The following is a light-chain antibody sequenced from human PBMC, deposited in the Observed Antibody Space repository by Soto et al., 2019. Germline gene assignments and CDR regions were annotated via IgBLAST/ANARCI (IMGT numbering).Light chain of an antibody. J-gene: IGKJ1*01. CDR3: QQLNSYPRT. CDR1: QGVSSF. Sequence: DIQLIQSPSFLSASVGDRVTITCRASQGVSSFFAWYQQKPGKAPKLLIYASSTLQSGVPLRFSGSGSGTEFTLTISSLQPEDFATYYCQQLNSYPRTFGQGTKVEIK. V-gene: IGKV1-9*01. CDR2: ASS.